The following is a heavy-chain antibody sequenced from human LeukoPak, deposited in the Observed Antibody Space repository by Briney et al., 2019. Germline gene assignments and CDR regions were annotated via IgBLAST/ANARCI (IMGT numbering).Heavy chain of an antibody. V-gene: IGHV3-30*18. CDR1: GFTFSSYG. Sequence: GRSRRLSCAASGFTFSSYGMHWVRQAPGKGLEWVAVISYDGSNKYYADSVKGRFTISRDNSKNTLYLQMNSLRAEDTAVYYCAKAPPSYWGQGTLVTVSS. CDR2: ISYDGSNK. J-gene: IGHJ4*02. CDR3: AKAPPSY.